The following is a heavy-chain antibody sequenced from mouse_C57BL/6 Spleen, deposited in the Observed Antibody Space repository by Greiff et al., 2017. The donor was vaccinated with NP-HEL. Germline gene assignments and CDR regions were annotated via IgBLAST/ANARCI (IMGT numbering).Heavy chain of an antibody. CDR1: GFTFSDYG. J-gene: IGHJ1*03. D-gene: IGHD2-5*01. CDR2: ISSGSSTI. CDR3: ARDSNYGYFDV. Sequence: EVKLMESGGGLVKPGGSLKLSCAASGFTFSDYGMHWVRQAPEKGLEWVAYISSGSSTIYYADTVQGRFTISRDNAKNTLFLQMTSLRSEDTAMYYCARDSNYGYFDVWGTGTTVTVSS. V-gene: IGHV5-17*01.